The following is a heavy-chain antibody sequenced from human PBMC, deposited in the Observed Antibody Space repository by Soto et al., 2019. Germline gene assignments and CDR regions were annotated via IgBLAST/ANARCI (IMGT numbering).Heavy chain of an antibody. Sequence: EVQLVESGGGLVKPGGSLRLSCAASGFTFSNAWMTWVRQAPGKGLEWVGRVKSKTDGGTIDYAAPVKDRFTISRDDSKNTPYLQMNSLKTEDTAVYYCIGTYSGSSMRFDYWGQGTLVTVSS. CDR3: IGTYSGSSMRFDY. V-gene: IGHV3-15*01. CDR2: VKSKTDGGTI. D-gene: IGHD5-12*01. J-gene: IGHJ4*02. CDR1: GFTFSNAW.